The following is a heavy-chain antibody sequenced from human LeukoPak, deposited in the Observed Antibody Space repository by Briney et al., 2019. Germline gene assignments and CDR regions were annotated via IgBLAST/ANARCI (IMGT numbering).Heavy chain of an antibody. CDR2: FDPEDGET. D-gene: IGHD1-26*01. Sequence: ASVNVSCKVSGYTLTELSMHWVRQAPGKGLEWMGGFDPEDGETIYAQKFQGRVTMTEDTSTDTAYMELSSLRSEDTAVYYCATPRGSYYAFDIWGQGTMVTVSS. CDR3: ATPRGSYYAFDI. CDR1: GYTLTELS. V-gene: IGHV1-24*01. J-gene: IGHJ3*02.